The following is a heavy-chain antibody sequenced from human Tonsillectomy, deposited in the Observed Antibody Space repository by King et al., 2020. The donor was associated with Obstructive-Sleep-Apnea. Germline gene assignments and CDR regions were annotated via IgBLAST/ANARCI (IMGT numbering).Heavy chain of an antibody. D-gene: IGHD5-18*01. CDR3: ARVAQSGYSYGPFDY. J-gene: IGHJ4*02. CDR2: ISYDGRNK. V-gene: IGHV3-30*04. Sequence: VQLVESGGGVVQPGTSLRLSCAASGFTFSSYAMHWVRQAPGKGLEWVAVISYDGRNKYYADSVKGRFTVSGDNSKNTLYLQMNSLRADDTAVYYCARVAQSGYSYGPFDYWGLGTLVTVSS. CDR1: GFTFSSYA.